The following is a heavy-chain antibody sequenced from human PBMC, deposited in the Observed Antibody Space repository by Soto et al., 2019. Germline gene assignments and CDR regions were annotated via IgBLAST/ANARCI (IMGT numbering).Heavy chain of an antibody. J-gene: IGHJ4*02. CDR1: GASITYGGYS. D-gene: IGHD1-26*01. CDR2: INHLETT. Sequence: SETLSLTCTVSGASITYGGYSWSWIRQTPGKGLEWIGYINHLETTFYNPSFESRLSLSIDRAKNQFSLNLNSMSAADRAVYFCARGGGSDSFDYWGQGILVTVSS. V-gene: IGHV4-30-2*01. CDR3: ARGGGSDSFDY.